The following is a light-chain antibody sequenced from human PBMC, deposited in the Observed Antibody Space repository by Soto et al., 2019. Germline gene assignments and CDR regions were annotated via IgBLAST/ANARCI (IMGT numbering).Light chain of an antibody. Sequence: SVLTQPASMSGSPGQSITISCTGTSSDVGGYYPVSWFQQHPGKAPKLIIYEVNKRPSGVSDRFPGSKPRNQAPLPNLGLQAGDEAEYSCCSYAGDTIFFVFGTGTKVTVL. V-gene: IGLV2-23*02. CDR3: CSYAGDTIFFV. CDR1: SSDVGGYYP. J-gene: IGLJ1*01. CDR2: EVN.